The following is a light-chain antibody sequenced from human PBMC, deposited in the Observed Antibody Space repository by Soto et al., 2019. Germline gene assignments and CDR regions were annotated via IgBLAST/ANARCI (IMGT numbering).Light chain of an antibody. CDR2: DVS. Sequence: DIQMTQSPSTLSASIGDRVAITYRASATIISWLAWYQQKPGKAPNLLIYDVSTLESGVPSRFSGSGSGTEFTLTISSLQPDDLATYYCQHRGTFGQGTKVEIK. V-gene: IGKV1-5*01. J-gene: IGKJ1*01. CDR1: ATIISW. CDR3: QHRGT.